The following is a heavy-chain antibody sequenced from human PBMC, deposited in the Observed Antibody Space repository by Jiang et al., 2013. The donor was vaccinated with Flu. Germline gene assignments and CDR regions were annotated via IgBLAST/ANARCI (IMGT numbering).Heavy chain of an antibody. J-gene: IGHJ4*02. CDR2: IYYSGST. D-gene: IGHD3-10*01. CDR3: ARRRGGLIPD. Sequence: PGLVKPSETLSLTCTVSGGSISSYYWSWIRQPPGKGLEWIGYIYYSGSTNHNPSLKSRVAISVDTSKNQFSLKLSSVTAADTAVYYCARRRGGLIPDWGQGTLVTVSS. CDR1: GGSISSYY. V-gene: IGHV4-59*08.